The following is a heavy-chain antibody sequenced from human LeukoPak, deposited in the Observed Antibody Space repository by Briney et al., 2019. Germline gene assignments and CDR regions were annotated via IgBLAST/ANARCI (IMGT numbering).Heavy chain of an antibody. J-gene: IGHJ5*02. CDR1: GGSMSSSSYY. Sequence: SETLSLTCTVSGGSMSSSSYYWGWIRQPPGKGLEWIGSIYYSGSAYYNPSLKSRVTISVDTSKNQFSLKLSSVTAADTAVYYCASMVRFLEWLFWFDPWGQGTLVTVSS. CDR3: ASMVRFLEWLFWFDP. CDR2: IYYSGSA. D-gene: IGHD3-3*01. V-gene: IGHV4-39*01.